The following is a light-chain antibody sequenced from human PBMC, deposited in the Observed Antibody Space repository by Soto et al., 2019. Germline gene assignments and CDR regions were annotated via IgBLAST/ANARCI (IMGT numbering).Light chain of an antibody. Sequence: DVVMTQSPLSLPVTPGEPASISCRSSQSLPHRNGKNYLDWYLQKPGQSPQFLIYLASNRASVVPDRLSGSESGTDFTLKISRVEAEDVGVYYCMQALQTPSFGQGTKLEIK. J-gene: IGKJ2*01. V-gene: IGKV2-28*01. CDR2: LAS. CDR3: MQALQTPS. CDR1: QSLPHRNGKNY.